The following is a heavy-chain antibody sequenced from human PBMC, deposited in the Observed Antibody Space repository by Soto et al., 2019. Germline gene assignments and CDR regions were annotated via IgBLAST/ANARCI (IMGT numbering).Heavy chain of an antibody. CDR1: GYSFTSYW. CDR3: ARHPIVVVTAIH. CDR2: IDPSDSYT. V-gene: IGHV5-10-1*01. Sequence: PGESLKISCKGSGYSFTSYWISWVRQMPGKGLEWMGRIDPSDSYTNYSPSFQGHVTISADKSISTAYLQCSSLKASDTAMYYCARHPIVVVTAIHWGQGTLVTVSS. D-gene: IGHD2-21*02. J-gene: IGHJ4*02.